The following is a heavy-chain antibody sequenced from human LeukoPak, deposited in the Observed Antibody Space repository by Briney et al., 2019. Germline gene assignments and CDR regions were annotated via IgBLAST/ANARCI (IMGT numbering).Heavy chain of an antibody. Sequence: PGGSLRLSCAASGFTFSSYGMHWVRQAPGKGVVGGAFIRYDGSNKYYADSVKGRFTISRDNSKNKLYLKRNSLRAEDTAVYYCAKDGYCSSTSCYRGYYYYYYMDGWGKGTTVTVSS. CDR1: GFTFSSYG. CDR3: AKDGYCSSTSCYRGYYYYYYMDG. D-gene: IGHD2-2*02. J-gene: IGHJ6*03. CDR2: IRYDGSNK. V-gene: IGHV3-30*02.